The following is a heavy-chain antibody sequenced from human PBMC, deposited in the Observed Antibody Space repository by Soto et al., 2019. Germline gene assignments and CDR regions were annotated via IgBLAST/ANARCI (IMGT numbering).Heavy chain of an antibody. CDR3: ARFIGPIAVAGL. Sequence: GGSLRLSCAASGFTFSSYAMSWVRQAPGKGLEWVSAISGSGGSTYYADSVKGRFTISRDNSKNTLYLQMNSLRAEDTAVYYSARFIGPIAVAGLWGQGSLVTVSS. CDR1: GFTFSSYA. CDR2: ISGSGGST. D-gene: IGHD6-19*01. V-gene: IGHV3-23*01. J-gene: IGHJ4*02.